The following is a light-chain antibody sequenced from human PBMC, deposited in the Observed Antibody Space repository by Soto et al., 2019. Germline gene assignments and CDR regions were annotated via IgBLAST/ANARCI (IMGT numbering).Light chain of an antibody. CDR1: SSDVGGYNY. V-gene: IGLV2-14*01. CDR3: SSYTSSGTWV. J-gene: IGLJ3*02. Sequence: QSALTQPASVSGSPGQSITISCTGISSDVGGYNYVSWYQQHPGKAPKLMIYDVINRPSGVSNRFSGSKSGNTASLTISGLQAEDEADYYCSSYTSSGTWVFGGGTKLTVL. CDR2: DVI.